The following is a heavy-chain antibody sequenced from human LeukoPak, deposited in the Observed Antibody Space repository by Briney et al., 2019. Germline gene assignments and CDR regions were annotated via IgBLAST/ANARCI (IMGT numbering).Heavy chain of an antibody. J-gene: IGHJ3*02. Sequence: SETLSLTCTASGGSISSYYWSWIRQPPGKGLEWIGYIYYSGSTNYNPSLKSRVTISVDTSKNQFSLKLSSVTAADTAVYYCARAMRRRPDAFDIWGQGTMVTVSS. CDR2: IYYSGST. CDR3: ARAMRRRPDAFDI. V-gene: IGHV4-59*01. CDR1: GGSISSYY.